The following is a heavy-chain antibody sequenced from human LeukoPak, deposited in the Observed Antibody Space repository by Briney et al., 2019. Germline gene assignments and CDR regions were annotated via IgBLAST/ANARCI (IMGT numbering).Heavy chain of an antibody. V-gene: IGHV3-21*01. J-gene: IGHJ4*02. D-gene: IGHD5-12*01. CDR2: IISSSSYI. CDR1: GFTFSSYS. CDR3: ARAPYSGYDSYFDY. Sequence: PGGSLRLSCAASGFTFSSYSMNWVRQAPGKGLEWVSSIISSSSYIYYADSVKGRFTISRDNAKNSLYLQMNSLRAEDTAVYYCARAPYSGYDSYFDYWGQGTLVTVSS.